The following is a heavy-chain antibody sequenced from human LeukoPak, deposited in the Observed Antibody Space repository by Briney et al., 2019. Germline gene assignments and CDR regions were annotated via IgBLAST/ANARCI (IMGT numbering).Heavy chain of an antibody. CDR2: INSDGSST. D-gene: IGHD6-13*01. CDR1: GFTFSSYW. J-gene: IGHJ5*02. CDR3: ARDIISGGQGDQQLVLFDP. Sequence: GGSLRLSCAASGFTFSSYWMHWVRQAPGKGLVWVSRINSDGSSTNYADSVKGRFTISRDNAKNTLHLQMNSLRAEDTAVYYCARDIISGGQGDQQLVLFDPWGQGTLVTVSS. V-gene: IGHV3-74*01.